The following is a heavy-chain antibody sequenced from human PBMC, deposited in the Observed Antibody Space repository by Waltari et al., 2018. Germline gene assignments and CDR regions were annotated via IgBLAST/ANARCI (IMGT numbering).Heavy chain of an antibody. D-gene: IGHD4-17*01. CDR1: GFTFGDYF. Sequence: QVQLVASGGGLVKPGGSLRLYCAASGFTFGDYFMSWIRQTPGKGLEWLSCISRYSRHTNYADSVKGRFTISRYYAKNSLNLQMNGLRDDDTAVYYCARDFGDSPPGADWGQGTLVTVSS. CDR2: ISRYSRHT. J-gene: IGHJ4*02. CDR3: ARDFGDSPPGAD. V-gene: IGHV3-11*06.